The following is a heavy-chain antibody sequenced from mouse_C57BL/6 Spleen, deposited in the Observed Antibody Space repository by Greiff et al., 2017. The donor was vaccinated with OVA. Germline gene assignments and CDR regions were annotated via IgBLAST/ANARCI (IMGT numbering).Heavy chain of an antibody. CDR3: ASYYYGSSYED. CDR1: GYAFSSSW. Sequence: QVQLKQSGPELVKPGASVKISCKASGYAFSSSWMNWVKQRPGKGLEWIGRIYPGDGDTNYNGKFKGKATLTADKSSSTAYMQLSSLTSEDSAVYFCASYYYGSSYEDWGQGTTLTVSS. J-gene: IGHJ2*01. D-gene: IGHD1-1*01. V-gene: IGHV1-82*01. CDR2: IYPGDGDT.